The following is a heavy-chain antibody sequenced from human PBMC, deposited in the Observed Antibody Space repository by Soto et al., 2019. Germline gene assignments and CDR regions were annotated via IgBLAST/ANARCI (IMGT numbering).Heavy chain of an antibody. CDR3: AKESLYGYYYYGMDV. D-gene: IGHD4-17*01. V-gene: IGHV3-9*01. CDR1: GFTFDDYA. CDR2: ISWNSGSI. J-gene: IGHJ6*02. Sequence: GGSLRLSCAASGFTFDDYAMHWVRQAPGKGLEWVSGISWNSGSIGYADSVKGRFTISRDNAKNSLYLQMNSLRAEDTALYYCAKESLYGYYYYGMDVWGQGTTVTVS.